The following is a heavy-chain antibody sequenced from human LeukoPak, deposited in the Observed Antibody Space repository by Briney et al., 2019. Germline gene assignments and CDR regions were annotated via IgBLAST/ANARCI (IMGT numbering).Heavy chain of an antibody. CDR1: GGSFSGYY. Sequence: PSETLSLTCAVYGGSFSGYYWSWIRQPPGKGLEWTGEINHSGSTNYNPSLKSGVTISVDTSKNQFSLKLSTVTAADTAVYYCARGAYYDFWSGYYTRYNWFDPWGQGTLVTVSS. D-gene: IGHD3-3*01. V-gene: IGHV4-34*01. J-gene: IGHJ5*02. CDR3: ARGAYYDFWSGYYTRYNWFDP. CDR2: INHSGST.